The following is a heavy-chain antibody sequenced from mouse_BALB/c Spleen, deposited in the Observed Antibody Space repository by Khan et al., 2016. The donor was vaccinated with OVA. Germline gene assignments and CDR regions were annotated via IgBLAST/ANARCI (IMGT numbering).Heavy chain of an antibody. D-gene: IGHD1-1*01. CDR3: ARHNYGPFAY. V-gene: IGHV5-6*01. J-gene: IGHJ3*01. CDR1: GFTFSTYA. CDR2: INTGGDYI. Sequence: EVELVESGGDLVKPGGSLKLSCAASGFTFSTYAMSWVRQTPDKRLEWVATINTGGDYIYYTDSVKGRFTISRDKSKTTLYLQMSSLRSEDSAMYYCARHNYGPFAYWGQGTLVTVSA.